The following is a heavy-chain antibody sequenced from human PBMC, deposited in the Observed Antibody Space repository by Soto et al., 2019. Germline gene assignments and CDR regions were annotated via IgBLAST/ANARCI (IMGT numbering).Heavy chain of an antibody. CDR2: ISYDGSNK. CDR1: GFTFSSYG. Sequence: GGSLTLSCAASGFTFSSYGMHWVRQAPGKGLEWVAVISYDGSNKYYADSVKSRFTISRDNSKNTLYLQMNSLRAEDTAVYYCAKFYDTYDILTGDYPHGMDVWGQGTTVTVSS. J-gene: IGHJ6*02. V-gene: IGHV3-30*18. CDR3: AKFYDTYDILTGDYPHGMDV. D-gene: IGHD3-9*01.